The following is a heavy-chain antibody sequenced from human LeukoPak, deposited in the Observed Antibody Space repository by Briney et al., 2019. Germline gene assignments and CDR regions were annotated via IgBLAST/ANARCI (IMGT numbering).Heavy chain of an antibody. J-gene: IGHJ4*02. Sequence: ASVKVSCKASGYTFTGYYMHWVRQAPGQGLEWMGWINPNSGGTNYAQKFQGRVTMTRDTSIGTAYMELSRLRSDDTAVYYCAREGYCSSTSCYSVVDYWGQGTLVTVSS. CDR2: INPNSGGT. V-gene: IGHV1-2*02. CDR1: GYTFTGYY. CDR3: AREGYCSSTSCYSVVDY. D-gene: IGHD2-2*01.